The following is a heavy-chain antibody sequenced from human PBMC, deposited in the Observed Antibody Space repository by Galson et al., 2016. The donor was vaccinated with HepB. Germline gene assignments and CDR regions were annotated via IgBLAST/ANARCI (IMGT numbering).Heavy chain of an antibody. CDR1: GFTSSSYA. CDR2: ISGSGSST. CDR3: AKDRGGRVDTGTLDY. V-gene: IGHV3-23*01. Sequence: SLRLSCAAPGFTSSSYAMNWVRQAPGKGLEWVSAISGSGSSTYYADSVKGRFTISRDKSSNTLYLQMNTLIAEDTAVYYCAKDRGGRVDTGTLDYWGQGTLVTVSS. D-gene: IGHD5-18*01. J-gene: IGHJ4*02.